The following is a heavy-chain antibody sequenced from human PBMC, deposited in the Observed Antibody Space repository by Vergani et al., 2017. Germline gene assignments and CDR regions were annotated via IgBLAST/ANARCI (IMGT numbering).Heavy chain of an antibody. CDR2: INHSGST. D-gene: IGHD6-13*01. J-gene: IGHJ4*02. V-gene: IGHV4-34*01. CDR1: GGSFSGYY. Sequence: QVQLQQWGAGLLKPSETLSLTCAVYGGSFSGYYWSWIRQPPGKGLEWIGEINHSGSTNYNPSLKSRVTISVDTSKNQFSLKLSSVTAADTAVYYCARVGIAAAGTAIGYWGQGTLVTVSS. CDR3: ARVGIAAAGTAIGY.